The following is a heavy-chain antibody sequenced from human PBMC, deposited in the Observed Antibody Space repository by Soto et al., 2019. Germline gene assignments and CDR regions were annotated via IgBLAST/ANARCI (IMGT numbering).Heavy chain of an antibody. Sequence: QVQLVQSGAEVKKPGSSVKVSCKASGGTFSSYTISWVRQAPGQGLEWMGRIIPILGIANYAQKFQGRVTITADKSTSTAYMELSSLRSDDTAVYYCARSDSDSSGYYWVYWGQGTLVTVSS. CDR1: GGTFSSYT. V-gene: IGHV1-69*02. J-gene: IGHJ4*02. CDR3: ARSDSDSSGYYWVY. D-gene: IGHD3-22*01. CDR2: IIPILGIA.